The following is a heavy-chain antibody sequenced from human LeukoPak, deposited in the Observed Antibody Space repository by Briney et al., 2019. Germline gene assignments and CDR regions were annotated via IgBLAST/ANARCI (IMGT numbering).Heavy chain of an antibody. CDR3: TRENYVPDS. Sequence: GGSLRLSCAASGFTVDSNYLSWVRQTPGKGLEWVASISNGGYATYYTDSVRGRFTISRDDAKNSLFLHMNGLGADDTAVYYCTRENYVPDSWGQGNLVTVSS. V-gene: IGHV3-7*03. D-gene: IGHD3-10*02. CDR1: GFTVDSNY. J-gene: IGHJ4*02. CDR2: ISNGGYAT.